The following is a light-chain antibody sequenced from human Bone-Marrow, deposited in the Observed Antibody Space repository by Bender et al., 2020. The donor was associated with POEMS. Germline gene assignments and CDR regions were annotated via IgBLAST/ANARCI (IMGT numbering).Light chain of an antibody. CDR1: SSDVGDFNY. Sequence: QSPLTQPASVSGSPGQSITISCTGTSSDVGDFNYVSWYQQHPGKAPKLIIYHATNRPSGVSNRFSGSKSGNTASLTISGLQTEDEADYYCCSYAGTSTYVFGTGTKVTVL. CDR3: CSYAGTSTYV. V-gene: IGLV2-14*03. CDR2: HAT. J-gene: IGLJ1*01.